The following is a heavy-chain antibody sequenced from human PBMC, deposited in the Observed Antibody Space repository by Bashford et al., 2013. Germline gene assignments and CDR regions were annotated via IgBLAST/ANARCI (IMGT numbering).Heavy chain of an antibody. CDR3: ARDPTVTTYNLYYYLDV. Sequence: WVRQAPGQRLEWMGWINAGNGNTKFSQKFQGRLTITRDTFASTAYMELSSLRSEDTAVYYCARDPTVTTYNLYYYLDVWGKGTTVTVSS. D-gene: IGHD4-11*01. J-gene: IGHJ6*03. CDR2: INAGNGNT. V-gene: IGHV1-3*01.